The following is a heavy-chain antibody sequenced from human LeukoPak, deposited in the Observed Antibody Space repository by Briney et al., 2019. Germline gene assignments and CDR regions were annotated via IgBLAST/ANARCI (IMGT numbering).Heavy chain of an antibody. CDR3: ARVQRGYGYNPLGYYYYYMDV. J-gene: IGHJ6*03. Sequence: SQTLSLTCAISGDRVSNNDGGWNWIRQSPSRGLEWLGRTYYNSKWYNDYAVSVKSRMTINPDTSKNQFSLQLNSVTPEDTAVYYCARVQRGYGYNPLGYYYYYMDVWGKGTTVTVSS. CDR1: GDRVSNNDGG. V-gene: IGHV6-1*01. CDR2: TYYNSKWYN. D-gene: IGHD5-18*01.